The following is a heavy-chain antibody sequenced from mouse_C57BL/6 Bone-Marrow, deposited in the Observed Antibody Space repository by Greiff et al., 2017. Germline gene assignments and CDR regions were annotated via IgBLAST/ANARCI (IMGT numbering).Heavy chain of an antibody. CDR3: TTFGYEDY. V-gene: IGHV14-4*01. CDR2: IDPGNGDT. Sequence: VQLQQSGAELVRPGASVKLSCTASGFNIKDDYMHWVKQRPEQGLEWIGWIDPGNGDTDYASKFQGKATITADTSSNTAYLQLSSLTSEDTAVYYYTTFGYEDYWGQGTTLTVSS. D-gene: IGHD2-2*01. CDR1: GFNIKDDY. J-gene: IGHJ2*01.